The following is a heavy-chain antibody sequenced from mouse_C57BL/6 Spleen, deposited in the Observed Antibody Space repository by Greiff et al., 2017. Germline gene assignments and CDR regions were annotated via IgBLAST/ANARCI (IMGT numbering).Heavy chain of an antibody. CDR3: ARYYGNYDYAMDD. D-gene: IGHD2-1*01. V-gene: IGHV1-82*01. J-gene: IGHJ4*01. CDR1: GYAFSSSW. CDR2: IYPGDGDT. Sequence: VKLVESGPELVKPGASVKISCKASGYAFSSSWMNWVKQRPGKGLEWIGRIYPGDGDTNYNGKFTGKTTLTADKSSSTAYMQLSSLTSEDSAVYFCARYYGNYDYAMDDWGQGTSGTVSS.